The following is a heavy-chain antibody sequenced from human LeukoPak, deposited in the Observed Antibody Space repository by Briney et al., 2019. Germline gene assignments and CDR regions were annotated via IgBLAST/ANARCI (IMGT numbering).Heavy chain of an antibody. D-gene: IGHD5-12*01. CDR3: ARGKYIVATLLGPLNY. J-gene: IGHJ4*02. V-gene: IGHV1-2*02. Sequence: EASVKVSCKASGYTFTGYYMHWVRQAPGQGLEWMGWINPNSGGTNYAQKFQGRVTMTRDTSISTAYMELSRLRSDDTAAYYCARGKYIVATLLGPLNYWGQGTLVTVSS. CDR2: INPNSGGT. CDR1: GYTFTGYY.